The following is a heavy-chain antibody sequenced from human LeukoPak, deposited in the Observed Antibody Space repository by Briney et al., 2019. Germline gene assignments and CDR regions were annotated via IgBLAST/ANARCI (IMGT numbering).Heavy chain of an antibody. CDR2: IIPIFGTA. CDR1: GGTFSSYA. Sequence: SVKVSCKASGGTFSSYAISWVRHAPGQGLEWMGGIIPIFGTANYAQKFQGRVTITTDESTSTAYMELSSLRSEDTAVYYCARDRSGITIFGEFDPWGQGTLVTVSS. J-gene: IGHJ5*02. V-gene: IGHV1-69*05. D-gene: IGHD3-3*01. CDR3: ARDRSGITIFGEFDP.